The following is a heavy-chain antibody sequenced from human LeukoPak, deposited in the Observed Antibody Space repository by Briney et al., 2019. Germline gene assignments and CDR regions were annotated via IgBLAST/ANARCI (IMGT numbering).Heavy chain of an antibody. D-gene: IGHD2-21*02. CDR1: GFSFSTND. V-gene: IGHV3-30*02. CDR2: MRYDGSHE. J-gene: IGHJ4*01. Sequence: PGGSLRLSCAASGFSFSTNDMHWVRQAPGKGLEWVAFMRYDGSHEHYIDSVKGRFTASRDNSKNTLYLHMHSLRVDDTAVYFCAKEVRVVTAILYFDHWGQGSLVTVSS. CDR3: AKEVRVVTAILYFDH.